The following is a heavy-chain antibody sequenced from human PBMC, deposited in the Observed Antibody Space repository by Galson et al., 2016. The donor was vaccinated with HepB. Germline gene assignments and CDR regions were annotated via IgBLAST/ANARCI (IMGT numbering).Heavy chain of an antibody. D-gene: IGHD1-26*01. V-gene: IGHV3-66*01. Sequence: SLRLSCAASALSVSDDYMNWVRQPPGKGLEWVSLIYSGAATYYADSVKGRFIISTDSSKNTLYLQVNSLRVEDTAVYYCARGSDLGSFWGQGTLVTVSS. CDR1: ALSVSDDY. CDR2: IYSGAAT. J-gene: IGHJ4*02. CDR3: ARGSDLGSF.